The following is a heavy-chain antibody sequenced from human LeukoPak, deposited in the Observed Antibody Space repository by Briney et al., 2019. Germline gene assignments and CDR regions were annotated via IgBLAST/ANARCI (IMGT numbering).Heavy chain of an antibody. CDR2: INPGDSDT. CDR1: GYSFTTYC. CDR3: ASPRVGATAFDI. D-gene: IGHD1-26*01. V-gene: IGHV5-51*01. J-gene: IGHJ3*02. Sequence: GESLKISCKSSGYSFTTYCIGWVRQMPGKGLEDMGIINPGDSDTRYSPSFQGQVTISVDKSISTAYLQWSSLKASDTAMYYCASPRVGATAFDIWGQGTLVTVSS.